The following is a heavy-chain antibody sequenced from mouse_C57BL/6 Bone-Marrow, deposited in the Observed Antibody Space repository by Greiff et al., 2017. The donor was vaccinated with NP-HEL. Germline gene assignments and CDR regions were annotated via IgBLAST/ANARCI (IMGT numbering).Heavy chain of an antibody. D-gene: IGHD2-3*01. Sequence: EVQGVESGAELVRPGASVKLSCTASGFNIKDDYMHWVKQRPEQGLEWIGWIDPENGDTEYASKFQGKATITADTSSNTAYLQLSSLTSEDTAVYYCTTSRRIYDGYYDYWGQGTTLTVSS. J-gene: IGHJ2*01. CDR2: IDPENGDT. CDR1: GFNIKDDY. V-gene: IGHV14-4*01. CDR3: TTSRRIYDGYYDY.